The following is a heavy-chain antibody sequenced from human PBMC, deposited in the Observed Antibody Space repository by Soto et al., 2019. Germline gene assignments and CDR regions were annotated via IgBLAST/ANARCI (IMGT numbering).Heavy chain of an antibody. CDR3: ATRYYDFWSGYYGDYGMDV. J-gene: IGHJ6*02. Sequence: GESLKISCKGSGYSFTSYWISWVRQMPGKGLEWMGRIDPSDSYTNYSPSFQGHVTISADKSISTAYLQWSSLKASDTAMYYCATRYYDFWSGYYGDYGMDVWGQGTTVTV. CDR1: GYSFTSYW. D-gene: IGHD3-3*01. V-gene: IGHV5-10-1*01. CDR2: IDPSDSYT.